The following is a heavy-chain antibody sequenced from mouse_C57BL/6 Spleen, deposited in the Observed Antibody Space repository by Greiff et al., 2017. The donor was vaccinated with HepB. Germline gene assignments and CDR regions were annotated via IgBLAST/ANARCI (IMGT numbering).Heavy chain of an antibody. CDR2: INPSSGYT. CDR1: GYTFTSYW. CDR3: AIDYSHYVSYWYFDV. V-gene: IGHV1-7*01. J-gene: IGHJ1*03. Sequence: VQLQQSGAELAKPGASVKLSCKASGYTFTSYWMHWVKQRPGQGLEWIGYINPSSGYTKYNQKFKDKATLTADKSSSTAYMQLSSLTYADSAVYYCAIDYSHYVSYWYFDVWGTGTTVTVSS. D-gene: IGHD2-5*01.